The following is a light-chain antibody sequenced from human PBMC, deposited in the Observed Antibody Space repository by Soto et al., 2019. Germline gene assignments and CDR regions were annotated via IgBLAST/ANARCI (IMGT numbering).Light chain of an antibody. V-gene: IGKV3-20*01. CDR1: QSVSNTY. Sequence: EIVLTQSPGTLSLSPGERATLSCRASQSVSNTYLAWYQQKPGQAPRLLIYDASSRATGIPDRFSGSGSGTDFTLTISSLEHEDFAVYYCQQYGRSAGLFTFGPGTKVDIK. J-gene: IGKJ3*01. CDR3: QQYGRSAGLFT. CDR2: DAS.